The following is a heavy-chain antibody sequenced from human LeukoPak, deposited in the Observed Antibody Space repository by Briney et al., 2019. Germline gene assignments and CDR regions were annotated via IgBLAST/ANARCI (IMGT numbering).Heavy chain of an antibody. CDR2: FDPEDGET. CDR1: GYTLTELS. J-gene: IGHJ4*02. V-gene: IGHV1-24*01. D-gene: IGHD1-26*01. Sequence: GASVKVSCKVSGYTLTELSMHWVRQAPGKGLEWMGGFDPEDGETIYAQKFQGGVTMTEDTSTDTAYMELSSLRSEDTAVYYCATSIVGATTFDYWGQGTLVTVSS. CDR3: ATSIVGATTFDY.